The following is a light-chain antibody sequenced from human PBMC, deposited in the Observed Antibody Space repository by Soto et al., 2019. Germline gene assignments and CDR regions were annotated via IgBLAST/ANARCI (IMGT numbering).Light chain of an antibody. J-gene: IGLJ2*01. CDR3: NSYADSNRLV. V-gene: IGLV2-8*01. CDR2: EVT. Sequence: QSALTQPPSASGSPGQSVTISCTGTSSDVGGYNYVSWYQHHPGKAPKLIIFEVTQRPSGVPDRFSGSKFGNTASLTVSGLQPEDEADYYCNSYADSNRLVFGGGTKVTVL. CDR1: SSDVGGYNY.